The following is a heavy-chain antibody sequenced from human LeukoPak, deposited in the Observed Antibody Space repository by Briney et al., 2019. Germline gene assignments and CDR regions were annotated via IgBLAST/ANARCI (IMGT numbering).Heavy chain of an antibody. J-gene: IGHJ4*02. V-gene: IGHV3-23*01. CDR2: ISNNGGYT. Sequence: LPGGSLRLSCAASGFTFSSSAMSWVRQAPGKGLEWVSAISNNGGYTYYADSVQGRFTISRDNSKSTLCLQMNSLRAEDTAVYCCAKQLGYCSDGSCYFPYWGQGTLVTVSS. CDR3: AKQLGYCSDGSCYFPY. CDR1: GFTFSSSA. D-gene: IGHD2-15*01.